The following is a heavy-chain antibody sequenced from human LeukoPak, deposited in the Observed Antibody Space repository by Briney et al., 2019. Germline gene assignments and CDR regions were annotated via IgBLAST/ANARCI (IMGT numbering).Heavy chain of an antibody. Sequence: GGSLRLSCAASGFTFSSYAMSWVRQAPGKGLEWVSIIYSGGNTYYADSVKGRFTISRDNSKNTLYLQMNSLRAEDTAVYYCARARPGDWYYFDYWGQGTLVTVSS. V-gene: IGHV3-53*01. J-gene: IGHJ4*02. D-gene: IGHD2-21*02. CDR2: IYSGGNT. CDR3: ARARPGDWYYFDY. CDR1: GFTFSSYA.